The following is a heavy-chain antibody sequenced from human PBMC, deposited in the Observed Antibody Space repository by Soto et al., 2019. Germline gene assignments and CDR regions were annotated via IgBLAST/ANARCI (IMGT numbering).Heavy chain of an antibody. J-gene: IGHJ4*02. D-gene: IGHD6-19*01. V-gene: IGHV4-59*01. CDR2: VYYTGST. CDR3: ARSVAVPGAHIDY. CDR1: GGSISGSY. Sequence: SETLSLTCSVSGGSISGSYWSWIRQAPGKGLEWLGYVYYTGSTNYSPSLRSRVSISVDTSKNEFSLRLSSVTAADTAVYFCARSVAVPGAHIDYWGQGTQVTVSS.